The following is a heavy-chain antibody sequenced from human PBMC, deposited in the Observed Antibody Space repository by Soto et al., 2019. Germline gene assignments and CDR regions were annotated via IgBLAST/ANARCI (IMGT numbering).Heavy chain of an antibody. CDR1: GNRFTSYW. CDR3: ARKIYDYHTGPNFQRYFDS. J-gene: IGHJ4*02. V-gene: IGHV5-51*01. D-gene: IGHD3-22*01. CDR2: IYPGDSDT. Sequence: XESLKVSCKGSGNRFTSYWVGWVRQMPGKGLEWMGIIYPGDSDTRYSPSFRGHVTISVTKSITTVFLQWSSLRASDTAMYYCARKIYDYHTGPNFQRYFDSWGQGTPVTVSS.